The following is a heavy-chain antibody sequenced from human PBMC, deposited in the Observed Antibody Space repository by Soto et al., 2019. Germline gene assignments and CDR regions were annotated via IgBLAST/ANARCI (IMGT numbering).Heavy chain of an antibody. V-gene: IGHV3-23*01. CDR2: ISASGGST. CDR1: GFTFSSYA. CDR3: ARVATGSSWYYFDY. Sequence: VQLLESGGGLVQPGGSLRLSCAASGFTFSSYAMSWVRQAPGKGLEWVSAISASGGSTYYADSVKGRFTISRDNSKNTLYLQMSSLRAEDTAVYYCARVATGSSWYYFDYWGQGTLVTVSS. D-gene: IGHD6-13*01. J-gene: IGHJ4*02.